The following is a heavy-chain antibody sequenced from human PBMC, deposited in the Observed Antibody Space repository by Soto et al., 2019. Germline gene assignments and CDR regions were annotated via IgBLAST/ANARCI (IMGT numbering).Heavy chain of an antibody. CDR1: GYTFTGYY. Sequence: ASVKVSCKASGYTFTGYYMHWVRQAPGQGLEWMGWINPNSGGTNYAQKFQGRVTMTRDTSISTAYMELSRLRSDDTAVYYCARGDIVVVPAARYYYYYYGMGVWGQGTTVTVSS. CDR2: INPNSGGT. CDR3: ARGDIVVVPAARYYYYYYGMGV. D-gene: IGHD2-2*01. J-gene: IGHJ6*02. V-gene: IGHV1-2*02.